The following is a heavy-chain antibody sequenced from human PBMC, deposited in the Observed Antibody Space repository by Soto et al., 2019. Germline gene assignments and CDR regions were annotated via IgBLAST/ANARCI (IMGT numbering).Heavy chain of an antibody. D-gene: IGHD2-15*01. CDR3: AKDFEMASASEVGGMDV. CDR2: ISWDGGST. Sequence: GGSLRLSCAASGFTFDDYTMHWVRQAPGKGLEWVSLISWDGGSTYYADSVKGRFTISRDNSKNSLYLQMNSLRTEDTALYYCAKDFEMASASEVGGMDVWGQGATVTVSS. CDR1: GFTFDDYT. V-gene: IGHV3-43*01. J-gene: IGHJ6*01.